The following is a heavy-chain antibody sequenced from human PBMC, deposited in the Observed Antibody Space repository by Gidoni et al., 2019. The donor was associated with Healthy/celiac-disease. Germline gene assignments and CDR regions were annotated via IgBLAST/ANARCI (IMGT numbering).Heavy chain of an antibody. CDR1: GFTFRSYA. CDR2: IWYDGSTK. D-gene: IGHD2-8*02. CDR3: ARDPLGYCAGGVCYDAFDI. Sequence: QVQLVESGGGVVQPGRSLRLSCAASGFTFRSYAMHWVRQAPGKGLEWVAVIWYDGSTKYYADCVKGRFTISRDNSKNTLYLQMNSLRAEDTAVYYCARDPLGYCAGGVCYDAFDIWGQGTMVTVSS. J-gene: IGHJ3*02. V-gene: IGHV3-33*01.